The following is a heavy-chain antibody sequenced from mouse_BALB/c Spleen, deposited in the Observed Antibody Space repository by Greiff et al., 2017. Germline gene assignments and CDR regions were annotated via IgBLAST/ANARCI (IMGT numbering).Heavy chain of an antibody. Sequence: GGGLVQPKGSLKLSCAASGFTFNTNAMNWVRQAPGKGLEWVARIRSKSNNYATYYADSVKDRFTISRDDSQSMLYLQMNNLKTEDTAMYYCVSSMGSPLAYWGQGTLVTVSA. CDR1: GFTFNTNA. J-gene: IGHJ3*01. CDR3: VSSMGSPLAY. V-gene: IGHV10S3*01. CDR2: IRSKSNNYAT.